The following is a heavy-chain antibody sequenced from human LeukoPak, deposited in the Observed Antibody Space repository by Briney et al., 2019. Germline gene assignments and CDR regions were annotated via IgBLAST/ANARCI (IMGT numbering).Heavy chain of an antibody. CDR2: IYTSGST. J-gene: IGHJ1*01. CDR3: ASVLVYDYVWGSFREYFQH. D-gene: IGHD3-16*01. Sequence: SETLSLTCTVSSGPVSSYFWSWIRQPAGKGLEWIGRIYTSGSTNYNPSLKSRVTMSVDTSKNQFSLKLSSVTAADTAVYYCASVLVYDYVWGSFREYFQHWGQGTLVTVSS. V-gene: IGHV4-4*07. CDR1: SGPVSSYF.